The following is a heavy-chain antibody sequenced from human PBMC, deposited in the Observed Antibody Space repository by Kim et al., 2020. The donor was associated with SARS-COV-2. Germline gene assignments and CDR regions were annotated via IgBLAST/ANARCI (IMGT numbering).Heavy chain of an antibody. Sequence: GGSLRLSCAASGFTFSSYSMNWVRQAPGKGLEWVSYISSSSSTIYYADSVKGRFTISRDNAKNSLYLQMNSLRDEDTAVYYCARDSNFDWYPLWYFDYWGQGTLVTVYS. CDR1: GFTFSSYS. CDR2: ISSSSSTI. D-gene: IGHD3-9*01. CDR3: ARDSNFDWYPLWYFDY. V-gene: IGHV3-48*02. J-gene: IGHJ4*02.